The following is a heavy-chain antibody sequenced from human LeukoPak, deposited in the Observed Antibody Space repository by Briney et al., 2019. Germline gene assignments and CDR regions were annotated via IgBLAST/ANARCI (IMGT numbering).Heavy chain of an antibody. Sequence: GGSLRLSCAASGFTFSDYYMSWIRQAPGKGLEWVAFIRYDGSNKYYADSVKGRFTISRDNANNTLYLRMNSLRAEDTAVYYCSRDLRGADDYWGQGTLVTVSS. CDR3: SRDLRGADDY. V-gene: IGHV3-33*08. J-gene: IGHJ4*02. D-gene: IGHD1-26*01. CDR2: IRYDGSNK. CDR1: GFTFSDYY.